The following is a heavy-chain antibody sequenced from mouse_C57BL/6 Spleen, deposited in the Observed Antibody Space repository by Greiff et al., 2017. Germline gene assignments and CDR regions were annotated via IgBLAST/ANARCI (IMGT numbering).Heavy chain of an antibody. D-gene: IGHD1-1*01. CDR3: AREGGITTVVAPGFAY. CDR1: GYAFSSSW. Sequence: VKLQESGPELVKPGASVKISCKASGYAFSSSWMNWVKQRPGKGLEWIGRIYPGDGDTNYNGKFKGKATLTADKSSSTAYMQLSSLTSEDSAVYFCAREGGITTVVAPGFAYWGQGTLVTVSA. V-gene: IGHV1-82*01. CDR2: IYPGDGDT. J-gene: IGHJ3*01.